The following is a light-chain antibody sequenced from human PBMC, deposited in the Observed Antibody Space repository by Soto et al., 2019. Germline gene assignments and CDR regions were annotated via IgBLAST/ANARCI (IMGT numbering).Light chain of an antibody. Sequence: EIVMTQSPATLSASPGERATLSCRASQSVGSNLAWYQQKPGQAPRLLIYGASTRATGIPARFSGSGSGTEVTLTIISLQSEDFAVYYCQQYNNWPPYTFGQGTKLDIK. CDR1: QSVGSN. J-gene: IGKJ2*01. V-gene: IGKV3-15*01. CDR2: GAS. CDR3: QQYNNWPPYT.